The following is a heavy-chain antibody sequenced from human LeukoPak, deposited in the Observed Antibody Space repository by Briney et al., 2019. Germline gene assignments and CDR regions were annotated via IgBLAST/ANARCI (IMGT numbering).Heavy chain of an antibody. D-gene: IGHD3-9*01. Sequence: ASVKVSCKASGYTFTGYYMHWVRQAPGQGLEWMGWINPNSGGTNYAQKFQGRVTMTRDTSISTAYLQWSSLKASDTAMYYCARRSGYYDISDYWGQGTLVTVSS. V-gene: IGHV1-2*02. J-gene: IGHJ4*02. CDR2: INPNSGGT. CDR3: ARRSGYYDISDY. CDR1: GYTFTGYY.